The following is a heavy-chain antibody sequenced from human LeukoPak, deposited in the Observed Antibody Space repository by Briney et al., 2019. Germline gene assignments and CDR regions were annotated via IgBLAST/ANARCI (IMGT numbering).Heavy chain of an antibody. CDR1: GGSISSSSYF. D-gene: IGHD1-14*01. V-gene: IGHV4-39*07. CDR3: ARVAGTDTGYYYYYMDV. Sequence: SETLSLTCTVSGGSISSSSYFWGWIRQPPAKGLEWIGSIYYRGSTYYNPSLKSRVAISVDTSKNQFSLKLSSVTAADTAVYYCARVAGTDTGYYYYYMDVWGKGTTVTVSS. J-gene: IGHJ6*03. CDR2: IYYRGST.